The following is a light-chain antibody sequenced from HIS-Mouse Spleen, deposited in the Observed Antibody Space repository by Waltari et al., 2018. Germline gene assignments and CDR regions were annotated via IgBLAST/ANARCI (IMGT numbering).Light chain of an antibody. CDR1: ALPKKY. Sequence: SYELTQPPSVSVSPGQTARITCSGDALPKKYAYWYQQKSGQAPVLAIYEDSKRPSGIPGRFSGSSSGTMATLTISCAQVEDEADYYCYSTDSSGNHRVFGGGTKLTVL. V-gene: IGLV3-10*01. J-gene: IGLJ2*01. CDR2: EDS. CDR3: YSTDSSGNHRV.